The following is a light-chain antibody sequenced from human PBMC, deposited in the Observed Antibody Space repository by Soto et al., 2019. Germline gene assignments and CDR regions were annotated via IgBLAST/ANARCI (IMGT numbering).Light chain of an antibody. CDR3: QQYNNWPGT. J-gene: IGKJ1*01. CDR1: QSVSSN. Sequence: EIVMTQSPATLSVSPGERATLSCRASQSVSSNLAWYQQKPGQAPRLLISGASTRATGIPARFSGSGSGTEFTLSIHPRHSEYFAVYHCQQYNNWPGTFGQGTKVEIK. CDR2: GAS. V-gene: IGKV3-15*01.